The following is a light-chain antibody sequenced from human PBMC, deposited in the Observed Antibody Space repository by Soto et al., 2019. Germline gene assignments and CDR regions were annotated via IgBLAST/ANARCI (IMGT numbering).Light chain of an antibody. CDR3: AAWDDSLSGRYV. V-gene: IGLV1-47*01. CDR2: RNN. Sequence: QSVLTQPPSASGTPGQRVTISCSGSSSNIGSNYVYWYQQLPGTAPKLLIYRNNQRPSGVPDRFSCSKSGTAASPAISGLRSEDEADYYCAAWDDSLSGRYVFGTGTKLTVL. CDR1: SSNIGSNY. J-gene: IGLJ1*01.